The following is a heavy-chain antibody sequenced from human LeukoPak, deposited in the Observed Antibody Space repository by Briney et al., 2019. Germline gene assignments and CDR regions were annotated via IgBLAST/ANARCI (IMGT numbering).Heavy chain of an antibody. CDR3: ACWGSDYYYYMDV. CDR1: GGSISSSSYY. D-gene: IGHD3-16*01. Sequence: KPSETLSLTCTVSGGSISSSSYYWGWIRQPPGKGLEWIGSIYYSGSTYYNPSLKSRVTISVDTSKNQFSLKLSSVTAADTAVYYCACWGSDYYYYMDVWGKGTTVTASS. CDR2: IYYSGST. J-gene: IGHJ6*03. V-gene: IGHV4-39*07.